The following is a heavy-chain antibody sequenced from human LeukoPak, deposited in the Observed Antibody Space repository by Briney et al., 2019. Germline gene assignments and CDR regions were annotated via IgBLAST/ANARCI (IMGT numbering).Heavy chain of an antibody. CDR3: ARQTHIYDSSGYFDY. CDR2: IYYSGST. J-gene: IGHJ4*02. CDR1: GGSITSYY. V-gene: IGHV4-39*01. D-gene: IGHD3-22*01. Sequence: PSETLSLTCTVSGGSITSYYWSWIRQPPGKGLEWIGSIYYSGSTYYNPSLKSRVTISVDTSKNQFSLKLSSVTAADTAVYYCARQTHIYDSSGYFDYWGQGTLVTVSS.